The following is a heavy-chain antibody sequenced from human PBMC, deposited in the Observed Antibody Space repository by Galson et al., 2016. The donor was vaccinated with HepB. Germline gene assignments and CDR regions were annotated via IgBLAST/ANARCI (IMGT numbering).Heavy chain of an antibody. V-gene: IGHV2-5*02. D-gene: IGHD1-26*01. CDR2: IYWDDYT. J-gene: IGHJ4*02. CDR3: AHTTTKSYYYFDF. CDR1: GFSLTTTGVG. Sequence: PALVKPTQTLTLTCNVSGFSLTTTGVGVGWIRQPPGGALEWLALIYWDDYTRYSPSLKNRVTIAKDTSKNNVDLTLTNMDPVDSATYFCAHTTTKSYYYFDFWGQGALVTVSS.